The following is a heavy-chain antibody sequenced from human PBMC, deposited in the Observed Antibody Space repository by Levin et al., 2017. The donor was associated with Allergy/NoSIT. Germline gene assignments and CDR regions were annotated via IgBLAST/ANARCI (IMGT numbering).Heavy chain of an antibody. D-gene: IGHD5-12*01. V-gene: IGHV3-30*04. CDR2: ISYDGSNK. CDR3: ASDTVASDY. Sequence: GGSLRLSCAASGFTFSSYAMHWVRQAPGKGLEWVAAISYDGSNKYYADSVKGRFTISRDNSKNSLYLQMNSLRAENAAVYYCASDTVASDYWGQGPLVTVSS. J-gene: IGHJ4*02. CDR1: GFTFSSYA.